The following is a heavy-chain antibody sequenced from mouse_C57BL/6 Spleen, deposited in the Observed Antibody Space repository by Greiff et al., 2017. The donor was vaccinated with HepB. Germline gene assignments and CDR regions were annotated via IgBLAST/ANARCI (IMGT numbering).Heavy chain of an antibody. CDR3: ASGTPSLFITTEGYFDV. D-gene: IGHD1-1*01. J-gene: IGHJ1*03. CDR2: ISYDGSN. Sequence: DVKLQESGPGLVKPSQSLSLTCSVTGYSITSGYYWNWIRQFPGNKLEWMGYISYDGSNNYNPSLKNRISITRDTSKNQFFLKLNSVTTEDTATYYCASGTPSLFITTEGYFDVWGTGTTVTVSS. V-gene: IGHV3-6*01. CDR1: GYSITSGYY.